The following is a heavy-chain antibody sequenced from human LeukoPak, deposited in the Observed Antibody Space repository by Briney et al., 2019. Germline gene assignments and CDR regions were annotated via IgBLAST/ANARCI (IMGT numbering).Heavy chain of an antibody. CDR3: ARGYDWFPAYFDY. V-gene: IGHV4-59*01. CDR2: IYYSGST. D-gene: IGHD3-9*01. J-gene: IGHJ4*02. Sequence: SETLSLTCTVSGGSISSYYWSWIRQPPGKGLEWIGYIYYSGSTNYNPSLKSRVTISVDTSKNQFSLKLSSVTAADTAVYYCARGYDWFPAYFDYWGQGTLVTVSS. CDR1: GGSISSYY.